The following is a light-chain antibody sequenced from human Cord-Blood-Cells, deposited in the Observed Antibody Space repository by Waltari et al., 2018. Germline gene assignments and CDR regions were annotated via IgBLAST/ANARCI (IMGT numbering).Light chain of an antibody. Sequence: QSALPPPASVSGSPGQSITISCTGTSSAVGGYNYVPWYQQHPGKAPKLMIYDVSNRPSGVSNRFSGSKSGNTASLTISGLQAEDEADYYCSSYTSSSTRVFGTGTKVTVL. CDR2: DVS. CDR3: SSYTSSSTRV. V-gene: IGLV2-14*01. J-gene: IGLJ1*01. CDR1: SSAVGGYNY.